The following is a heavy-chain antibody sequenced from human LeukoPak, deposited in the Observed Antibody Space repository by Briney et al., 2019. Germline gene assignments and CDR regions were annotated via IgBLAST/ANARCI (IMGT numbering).Heavy chain of an antibody. J-gene: IGHJ6*03. V-gene: IGHV3-30*02. Sequence: PGGSLRLSCAASGFTFSSYGMHWVRQAPGKGLEWVAFIRYDGSNKYYADSVKGRFTISRDNSKNTLYLQMNSLRAEDTAVYYCAKDVGYCSSTSCYHYYYYMDVWGKGTTVTVSS. CDR3: AKDVGYCSSTSCYHYYYYMDV. CDR2: IRYDGSNK. D-gene: IGHD2-2*01. CDR1: GFTFSSYG.